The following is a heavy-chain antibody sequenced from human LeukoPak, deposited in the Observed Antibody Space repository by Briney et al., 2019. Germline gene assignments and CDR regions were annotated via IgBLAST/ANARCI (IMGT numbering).Heavy chain of an antibody. V-gene: IGHV1-3*03. D-gene: IGHD3-22*01. CDR3: ARTYYYDRSGIYDAFDI. CDR1: GYTFTSYA. Sequence: GASVKVSCKASGYTFTSYAMHWVRQAPGQRLEWMGWVNAGNGNTKYSLEFQGRVTITRDTSASTAYMELSSLRPEDMALYYCARTYYYDRSGIYDAFDIWGQGTMVTVSS. J-gene: IGHJ3*02. CDR2: VNAGNGNT.